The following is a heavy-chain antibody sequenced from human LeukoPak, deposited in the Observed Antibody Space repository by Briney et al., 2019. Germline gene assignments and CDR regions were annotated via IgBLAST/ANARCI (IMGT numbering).Heavy chain of an antibody. CDR1: GFKFSDHY. CDR2: IYDGDNT. D-gene: IGHD1-26*01. Sequence: GGSQRLSCAASGFKFSDHYIDWVRQAPGKGLEWVSVIYDGDNTYYADSVKGRFTISRDNSKNTLYLQMNSLRAEDTAVYYCARENRGSYFFHWGQGTLVTVSS. V-gene: IGHV3-53*01. CDR3: ARENRGSYFFH. J-gene: IGHJ4*02.